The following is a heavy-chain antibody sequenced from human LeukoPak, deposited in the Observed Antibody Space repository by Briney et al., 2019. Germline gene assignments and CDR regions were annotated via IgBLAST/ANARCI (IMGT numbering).Heavy chain of an antibody. D-gene: IGHD5-18*01. CDR3: ARLKIGDTGDY. Sequence: PSETLSLTCAVYGGSFSGYYWSWIRQPPGKGLEWIGEINHSGSTNYNPSLKSRVTISVDTSKNQFSLKLSSVTAADTAVYYCARLKIGDTGDYWGQGTLVTVSS. J-gene: IGHJ4*02. V-gene: IGHV4-34*01. CDR1: GGSFSGYY. CDR2: INHSGST.